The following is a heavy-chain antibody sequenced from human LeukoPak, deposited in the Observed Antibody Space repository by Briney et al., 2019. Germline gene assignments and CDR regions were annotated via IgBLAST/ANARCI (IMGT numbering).Heavy chain of an antibody. J-gene: IGHJ4*02. CDR2: IWYDGSNK. CDR3: AKGCYDFWSGYEGYYFDY. Sequence: PGGSLRLSCAASGFTFSSYGMHWVRQAPGKGLEWVAVIWYDGSNKYYADSVKGRFTILRDNSKNTLYLQMNSLRAEDTAVYYCAKGCYDFWSGYEGYYFDYWGQGTLVTVSS. CDR1: GFTFSSYG. D-gene: IGHD3-3*01. V-gene: IGHV3-33*06.